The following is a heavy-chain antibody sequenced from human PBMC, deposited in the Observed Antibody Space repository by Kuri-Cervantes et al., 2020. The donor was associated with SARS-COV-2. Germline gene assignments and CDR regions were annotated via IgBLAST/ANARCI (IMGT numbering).Heavy chain of an antibody. D-gene: IGHD3-10*01. Sequence: SVKVSCKPAGATFSSYGLSWARQAPGQGLEWMGWISPYNHNTKYAEKLQGRVTMTTDTSTSTAYMELRGLRSDDTAVYYCARVRGSKYYYGSRYYYYYMDVWGQGTTVTVSS. J-gene: IGHJ6*03. V-gene: IGHV1-18*01. CDR1: GATFSSYG. CDR2: ISPYNHNT. CDR3: ARVRGSKYYYGSRYYYYYMDV.